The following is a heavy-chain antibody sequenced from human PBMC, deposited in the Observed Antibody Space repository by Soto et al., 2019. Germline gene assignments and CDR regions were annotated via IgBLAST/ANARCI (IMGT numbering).Heavy chain of an antibody. CDR1: GGSISSGDYY. V-gene: IGHV4-30-4*01. Sequence: QVQLQESGPGLVKPSQTLSLTCTVSGGSISSGDYYWSWIRQPPGKGLEWIGYIYYSGSTYYNPYLMSRVTISVDTSNNAFSLKLSSVTAADTAVYYCARDVQDYDILTGYYSRWGFFDYWGQGTLVTVSS. CDR3: ARDVQDYDILTGYYSRWGFFDY. J-gene: IGHJ4*02. CDR2: IYYSGST. D-gene: IGHD3-9*01.